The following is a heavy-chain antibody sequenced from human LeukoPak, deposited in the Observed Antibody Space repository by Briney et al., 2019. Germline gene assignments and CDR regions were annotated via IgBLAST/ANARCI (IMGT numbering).Heavy chain of an antibody. D-gene: IGHD5-12*01. Sequence: GASVKVSCKASGYTFTTYGISWVRQAPGQGLEWMGWINPNSGGTNYAQKFQGRVTMTRDTSISTAYMELSRLRSDDTAVYYCARGSGYDLFDYWGQGTLVTVSS. V-gene: IGHV1-2*02. CDR1: GYTFTTYG. CDR3: ARGSGYDLFDY. J-gene: IGHJ4*02. CDR2: INPNSGGT.